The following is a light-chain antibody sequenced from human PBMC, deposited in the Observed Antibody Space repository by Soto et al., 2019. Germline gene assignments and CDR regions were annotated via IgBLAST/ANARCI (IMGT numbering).Light chain of an antibody. CDR3: SSYAGSNPYV. Sequence: QCALAQPPSASGSPGQSVTISCSGTSSDVGGYNYVSWYQQHPGKAPKLMIYEVSKCPSGVPDRFSGSKSGTTASLTVSGLQAEDEADYYCSSYAGSNPYVFGTGTKVTVL. CDR1: SSDVGGYNY. CDR2: EVS. V-gene: IGLV2-8*01. J-gene: IGLJ1*01.